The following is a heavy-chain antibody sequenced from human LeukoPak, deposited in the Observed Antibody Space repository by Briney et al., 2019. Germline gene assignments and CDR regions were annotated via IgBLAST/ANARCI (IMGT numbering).Heavy chain of an antibody. J-gene: IGHJ4*02. Sequence: GGSLRLSCAASGFTFSSYVMHWVRQAPGKGLEWVAVISYDGSNKYYADSVKGRFTISRDNSKNTLYLQMNSLRAEDTAVYYCARPPGSYYTETRYYFDYWGQGTLVTVSS. CDR3: ARPPGSYYTETRYYFDY. V-gene: IGHV3-30-3*01. CDR2: ISYDGSNK. CDR1: GFTFSSYV. D-gene: IGHD3-10*01.